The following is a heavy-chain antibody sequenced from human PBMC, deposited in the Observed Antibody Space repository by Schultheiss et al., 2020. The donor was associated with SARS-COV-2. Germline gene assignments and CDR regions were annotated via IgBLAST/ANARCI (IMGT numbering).Heavy chain of an antibody. CDR3: ARDRYDFWSGYVSYWYFDL. D-gene: IGHD3-3*01. CDR1: GYIFTGYY. V-gene: IGHV1-2*04. CDR2: INPNSGGT. Sequence: ASVKVSCKASGYIFTGYYMHWVRQAPGQGLEWMGWINPNSGGTNYAQKFQGWVTLTGDTSISTAYMELTRLRSDDTAVYYCARDRYDFWSGYVSYWYFDLWGRGTLVTVSS. J-gene: IGHJ2*01.